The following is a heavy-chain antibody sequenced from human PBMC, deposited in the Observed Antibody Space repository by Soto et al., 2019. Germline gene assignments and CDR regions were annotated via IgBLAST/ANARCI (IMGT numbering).Heavy chain of an antibody. J-gene: IGHJ6*02. CDR3: AASIFYYGMDV. CDR1: GYTFTNYW. V-gene: IGHV5-51*01. Sequence: GESLKISCQGSGYTFTNYWIGWVRQMPGKGLEWMGIIYPGDSDTKYNPSFQGQVTISADKSITTTYLQWGSLKASDTAIYYCAASIFYYGMDVWGQGTTVTVSS. CDR2: IYPGDSDT.